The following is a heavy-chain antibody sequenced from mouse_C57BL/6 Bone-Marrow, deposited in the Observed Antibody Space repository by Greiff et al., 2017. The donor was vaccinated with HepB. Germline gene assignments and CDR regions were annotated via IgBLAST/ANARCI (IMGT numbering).Heavy chain of an antibody. CDR1: GYAFSSSW. D-gene: IGHD3-2*02. Sequence: VNVVESGPELVKPGASVKISCKASGYAFSSSWMNWVKQRPGKGLEWIGRIYPGDGDTNYNGKFKGKATLTADKSSSTAYMQLSSLTSEDSAVYFCARWMAAQARDYAMDYWGQGTSVTVSS. CDR3: ARWMAAQARDYAMDY. J-gene: IGHJ4*01. CDR2: IYPGDGDT. V-gene: IGHV1-82*01.